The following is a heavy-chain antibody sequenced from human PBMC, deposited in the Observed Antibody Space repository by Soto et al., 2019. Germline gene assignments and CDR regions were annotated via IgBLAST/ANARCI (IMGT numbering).Heavy chain of an antibody. CDR2: ITSSSDTI. V-gene: IGHV3-48*02. J-gene: IGHJ6*01. CDR1: GFTFSSFH. CDR3: ARVLVVIPPEYYSAMDV. D-gene: IGHD3-22*01. Sequence: GGSLRLSCAASGFTFSSFHMNWVRQAPGRGLEWVAYITSSSDTIYYSDSVKVRFTISRDNGKNSLFLQMNSLMDEDTAVYYCARVLVVIPPEYYSAMDVWGQGTMVTISS.